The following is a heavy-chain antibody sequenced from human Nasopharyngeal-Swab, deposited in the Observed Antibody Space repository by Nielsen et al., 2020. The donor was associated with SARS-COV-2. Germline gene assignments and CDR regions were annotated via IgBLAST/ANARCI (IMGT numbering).Heavy chain of an antibody. V-gene: IGHV3-48*04. J-gene: IGHJ6*02. Sequence: GESLKISCAASGFTFSSYSMNWVRQAPGKGLEWVSYISSSSSTIYYADSVKGRFTISRDNAKNSLYLQMNSLRAEDTALYYCAKDMSKFYYYGMDVWGQGTTVTVSS. D-gene: IGHD5/OR15-5a*01. CDR1: GFTFSSYS. CDR2: ISSSSSTI. CDR3: AKDMSKFYYYGMDV.